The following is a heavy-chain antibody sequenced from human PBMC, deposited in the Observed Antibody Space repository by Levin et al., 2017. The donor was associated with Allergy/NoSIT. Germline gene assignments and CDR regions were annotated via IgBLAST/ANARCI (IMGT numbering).Heavy chain of an antibody. CDR3: AKDSFTALDY. V-gene: IGHV3-30*18. Sequence: LSLTCAASGFTFSSYGMHWVRQAPGKGLEWVAVISYDGSNKYYADSVKGRFTISRDNSKNTLYLQMNSLRAEDTAVYYCAKDSFTALDYWGQGTLVTVSS. J-gene: IGHJ4*02. CDR2: ISYDGSNK. D-gene: IGHD5-18*01. CDR1: GFTFSSYG.